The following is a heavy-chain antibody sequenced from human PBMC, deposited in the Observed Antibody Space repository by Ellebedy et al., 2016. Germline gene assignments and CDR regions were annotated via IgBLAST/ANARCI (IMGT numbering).Heavy chain of an antibody. V-gene: IGHV4-59*12. Sequence: SETLSLTCTVSGGSISGYYWSWIRQPPGKGLEWIGYISNSGHTKYNPSLKSRVTISVDTSKNQFSLRLSSVTAADTAVYYCARSLLDTSMVTFWFDPWGQGTLVTVSS. CDR1: GGSISGYY. D-gene: IGHD5-18*01. CDR3: ARSLLDTSMVTFWFDP. CDR2: ISNSGHT. J-gene: IGHJ5*02.